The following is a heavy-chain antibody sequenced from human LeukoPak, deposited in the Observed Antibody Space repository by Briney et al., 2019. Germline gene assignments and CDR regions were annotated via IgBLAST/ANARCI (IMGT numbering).Heavy chain of an antibody. D-gene: IGHD3-3*01. J-gene: IGHJ4*02. Sequence: SQTLSLTCTVSGGSISSGDYYWSWIRQPPGTGLEWIGYIYYSGSPYYNPSLKSRVTISVDTSKNQFSLKLSSVTAADTAVYYCARAGGTYYDFWSGYPLIDYWGQGTLVTVSS. CDR3: ARAGGTYYDFWSGYPLIDY. CDR2: IYYSGSP. CDR1: GGSISSGDYY. V-gene: IGHV4-30-4*08.